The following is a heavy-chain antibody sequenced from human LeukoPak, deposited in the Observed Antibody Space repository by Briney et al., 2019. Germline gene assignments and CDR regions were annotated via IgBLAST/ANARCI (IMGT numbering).Heavy chain of an antibody. CDR3: VKDMKIKAAGYYFDY. V-gene: IGHV3-30*18. J-gene: IGHJ4*02. Sequence: GGSLRLSCAASGFTFSDYGMPWVRQAPGKGLEWVAVIANGGRDKKYADSVRGRFTISRDNSKNTVYLQMNSLRAEDTAVFYCVKDMKIKAAGYYFDYWGQGTLVTVSS. D-gene: IGHD6-13*01. CDR1: GFTFSDYG. CDR2: IANGGRDK.